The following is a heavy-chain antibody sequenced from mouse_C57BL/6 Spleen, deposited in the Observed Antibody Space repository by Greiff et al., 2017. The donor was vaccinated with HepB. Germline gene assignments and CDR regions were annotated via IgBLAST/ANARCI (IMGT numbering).Heavy chain of an antibody. D-gene: IGHD3-2*02. V-gene: IGHV1-54*01. CDR1: GYAFTNYL. CDR2: INPGSGGT. Sequence: VQLQQSGAELVRPGTSVKVSCKASGYAFTNYLIEWVKQRPGQGLEWIGVINPGSGGTNYNEKFKGKATLTADKSSSTAYMQLSSLTSEDSAVYFCARRTAQATGWGQGTLVTVSA. CDR3: ARRTAQATG. J-gene: IGHJ3*01.